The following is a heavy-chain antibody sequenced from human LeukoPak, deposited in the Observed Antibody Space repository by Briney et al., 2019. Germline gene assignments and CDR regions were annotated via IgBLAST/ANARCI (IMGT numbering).Heavy chain of an antibody. Sequence: PSETLSLTCTVSGGSISSSYWSWIRQPPGKGLEWIGYIYYSGSTNYNPSFKSRVAISVDTSKNQFSLRLSSVTAADTAVYYCATWGIAVAGTFDYWGQGTLVTVST. CDR2: IYYSGST. CDR1: GGSISSSY. CDR3: ATWGIAVAGTFDY. V-gene: IGHV4-59*08. J-gene: IGHJ4*02. D-gene: IGHD6-19*01.